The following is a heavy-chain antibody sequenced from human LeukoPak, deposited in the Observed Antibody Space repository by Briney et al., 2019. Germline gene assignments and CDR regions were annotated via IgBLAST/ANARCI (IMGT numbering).Heavy chain of an antibody. CDR1: GFTFSSYA. J-gene: IGHJ3*02. CDR3: AKLYTGVVLKAFDI. V-gene: IGHV3-23*01. Sequence: GGSLRLSCAASGFTFSSYAMNWVRQAPGKGLEWVSTISGSGGNTYYADSVKGRFTISRDNSKNTLYLQMNSLRVEDTAVYYCAKLYTGVVLKAFDIWGQGTMVTVSS. CDR2: ISGSGGNT. D-gene: IGHD5-18*01.